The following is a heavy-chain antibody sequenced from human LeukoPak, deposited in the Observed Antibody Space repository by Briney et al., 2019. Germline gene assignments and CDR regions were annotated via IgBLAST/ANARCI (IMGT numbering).Heavy chain of an antibody. Sequence: GASVKVSCKASGYTFTGYYMYWVRQAPGQGLEWMGWINPNSGGTNYAQNFQGRVTMTRDTSISTAYMELSRLRSDDTAVYYCARENCSGGSCYSSFDYWGQGTLVTVSP. CDR3: ARENCSGGSCYSSFDY. CDR1: GYTFTGYY. D-gene: IGHD2-15*01. J-gene: IGHJ4*02. CDR2: INPNSGGT. V-gene: IGHV1-2*02.